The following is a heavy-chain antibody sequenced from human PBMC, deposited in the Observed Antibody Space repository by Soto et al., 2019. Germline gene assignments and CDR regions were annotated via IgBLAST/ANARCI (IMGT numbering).Heavy chain of an antibody. CDR3: SRGIKGGLDA. V-gene: IGHV3-30*03. J-gene: IGHJ5*02. CDR2: ISYDGSNK. Sequence: QVQLAESGGGVVQPGRSLRLSCATSGFVSNDYDIHWVRQAPGKGLAWLASISYDGSNKYYTDSVKGRFTISRDNSKNPLSLQINSLGAEDTAVYYCSRGIKGGLDAWGPGTLVTVCS. D-gene: IGHD2-21*01. CDR1: GFVSNDYD.